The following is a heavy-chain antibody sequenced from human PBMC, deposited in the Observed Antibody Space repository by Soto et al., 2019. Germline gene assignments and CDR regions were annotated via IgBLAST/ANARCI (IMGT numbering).Heavy chain of an antibody. Sequence: SETLSLTCTVSGGSISSYYWNWIRQSPGKGLEWIGYIYYSGSTNYNPSLKSRVTISVDTSKNQFSLKLSSVTAADTAVYYCARQPYGSGIYYTTVWFAPWGQGTLVPVSS. D-gene: IGHD3-10*01. CDR3: ARQPYGSGIYYTTVWFAP. CDR2: IYYSGST. V-gene: IGHV4-59*08. CDR1: GGSISSYY. J-gene: IGHJ5*02.